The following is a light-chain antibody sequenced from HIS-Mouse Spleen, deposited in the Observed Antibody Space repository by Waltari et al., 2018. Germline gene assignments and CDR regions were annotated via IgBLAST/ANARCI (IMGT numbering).Light chain of an antibody. V-gene: IGLV2-8*01. CDR2: EVS. CDR1: SSNVGGYHY. CDR3: SSYAGSNNVV. Sequence: QSALTQPPSASGSPGQSVTISCTGTSSNVGGYHYVSWYQQHPGKAPKLMIYEVSNRPSGVPDRFSGSKSGNTASLTVSGLQAEDEADYYCSSYAGSNNVVFGGGTKLTVL. J-gene: IGLJ2*01.